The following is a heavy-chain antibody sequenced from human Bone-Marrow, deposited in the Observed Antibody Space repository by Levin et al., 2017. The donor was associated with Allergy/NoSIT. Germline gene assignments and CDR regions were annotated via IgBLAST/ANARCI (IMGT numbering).Heavy chain of an antibody. CDR1: GGSLISGGFY. CDR3: AKDWDASLYGMDV. V-gene: IGHV4-31*03. J-gene: IGHJ6*02. CDR2: IYYTGKT. Sequence: ASETLSLTCTVSGGSLISGGFYWNWIRHHPGKGLEWIGHIYYTGKTYYNPSLKSRVTILVDTSKNEFSLKLSSVTAADTAVYYCAKDWDASLYGMDVWGQGTTVIVSS. D-gene: IGHD1-26*01.